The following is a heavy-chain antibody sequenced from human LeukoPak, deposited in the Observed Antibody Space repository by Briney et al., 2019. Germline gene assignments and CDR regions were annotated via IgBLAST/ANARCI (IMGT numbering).Heavy chain of an antibody. CDR1: GFTFSSYG. Sequence: GGSLRLSCAASGFTFSSYGMHWVRQAPGKGLEWVSVIWYDGSNKYYADSVKGRFTISRDNSKNTLYLQMNSLRAEDTAVYYCARTRLRWSPYGMDVWGQGTTVTVSS. CDR2: IWYDGSNK. J-gene: IGHJ6*02. D-gene: IGHD4-23*01. V-gene: IGHV3-33*01. CDR3: ARTRLRWSPYGMDV.